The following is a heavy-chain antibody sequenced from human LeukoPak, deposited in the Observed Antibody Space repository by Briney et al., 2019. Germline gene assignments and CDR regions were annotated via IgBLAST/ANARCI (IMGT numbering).Heavy chain of an antibody. V-gene: IGHV3-30*18. Sequence: GGSLRLSCAASGFTFSSYGMHWVRQAPGKGLEWVAVISYDGSNKYYADSVKGRFTISRDNSKNTLYLQVNSLRAEDTAVYYCANEGPTPHDHGDYGAPFDIWGQGTMVTVSS. CDR3: ANEGPTPHDHGDYGAPFDI. D-gene: IGHD4-17*01. CDR1: GFTFSSYG. J-gene: IGHJ3*02. CDR2: ISYDGSNK.